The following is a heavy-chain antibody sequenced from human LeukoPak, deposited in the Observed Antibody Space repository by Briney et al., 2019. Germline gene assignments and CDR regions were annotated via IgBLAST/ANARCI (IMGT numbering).Heavy chain of an antibody. Sequence: ASVKVSCKASGYTFTSYAMHWVRQAPGQRLEWMGWINAGNGNTKYSHKFQGRVTITRDTSASTAYMELSSLRSEDTAVYYCARDQGHSSSWFRDYYYYYGMDVWGQGTTVTVSS. CDR1: GYTFTSYA. D-gene: IGHD6-13*01. J-gene: IGHJ6*02. CDR2: INAGNGNT. CDR3: ARDQGHSSSWFRDYYYYYGMDV. V-gene: IGHV1-3*01.